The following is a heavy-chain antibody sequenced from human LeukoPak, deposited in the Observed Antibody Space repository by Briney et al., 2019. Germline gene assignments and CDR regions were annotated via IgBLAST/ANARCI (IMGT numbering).Heavy chain of an antibody. Sequence: GGSLRLSCAVSGFTVSLNYMSWVRQAPGKGLEWVSVIFGGGSTYYADSVKGRFTFSRDNSENTVYLRMNSLRADDTAVYYCARPHSGSYQYAFDAWGQGTMVTVSS. J-gene: IGHJ3*01. CDR2: IFGGGST. CDR3: ARPHSGSYQYAFDA. V-gene: IGHV3-53*01. CDR1: GFTVSLNY. D-gene: IGHD1-26*01.